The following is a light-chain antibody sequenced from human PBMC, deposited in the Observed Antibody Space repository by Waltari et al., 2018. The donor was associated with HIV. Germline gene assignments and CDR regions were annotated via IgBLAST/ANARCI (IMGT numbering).Light chain of an antibody. J-gene: IGKJ1*01. CDR3: QQFGTSPRT. Sequence: EIVLTQSPGTLSLSPGERATLSCRASQSVINNYLAWDQQKPGQAPRLLIYGASSRATGIPDRFSGTGSGTDFTLSSSRLEPEDFAVYYCQQFGTSPRTFGQGTKVEIK. CDR2: GAS. V-gene: IGKV3-20*01. CDR1: QSVINNY.